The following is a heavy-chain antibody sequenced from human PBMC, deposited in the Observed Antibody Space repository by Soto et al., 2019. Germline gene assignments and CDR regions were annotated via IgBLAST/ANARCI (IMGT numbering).Heavy chain of an antibody. CDR2: ISWNSGSI. CDR3: AKSASSSTQDPADFDY. D-gene: IGHD2-2*01. CDR1: GFTFDDYA. V-gene: IGHV3-9*01. J-gene: IGHJ4*02. Sequence: EVQLVESGGGLVQPGRSLRLSCAASGFTFDDYAMHWVRQTPGKGLEWVSGISWNSGSIDYADSVKGRFTISRDNAKNSLYLQMNSLRAEDTALYYCAKSASSSTQDPADFDYWGQGTLVTVSS.